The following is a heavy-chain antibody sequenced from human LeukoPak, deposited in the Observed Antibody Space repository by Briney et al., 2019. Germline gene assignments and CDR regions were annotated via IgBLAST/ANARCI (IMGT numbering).Heavy chain of an antibody. D-gene: IGHD4-17*01. CDR1: GYTFTSYD. J-gene: IGHJ6*02. CDR2: MNPSRGNT. Sequence: ASVKVSCKASGYTFTSYDINWVRQGTGQGLEWMGWMNPSRGNTGFAQKFQGRVTMTRNTSISTAYMELSRLRSEDTAVYYSESRDYGYYYGMDIWGQGTTVTVSS. V-gene: IGHV1-8*01. CDR3: ESRDYGYYYGMDI.